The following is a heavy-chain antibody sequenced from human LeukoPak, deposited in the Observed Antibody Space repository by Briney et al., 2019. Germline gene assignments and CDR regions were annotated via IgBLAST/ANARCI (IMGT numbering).Heavy chain of an antibody. Sequence: ASVKVSCKASGYTFTSYDINWVRQATGPGLEWMGWMNPNSGNTGYAQKFQGRVTMTRNTSISTAYMELSSLRSEDTAVYYCARGNRLRYFDWLLLPFDYWGQGTLVTVSS. D-gene: IGHD3-9*01. CDR1: GYTFTSYD. CDR2: MNPNSGNT. CDR3: ARGNRLRYFDWLLLPFDY. J-gene: IGHJ4*01. V-gene: IGHV1-8*02.